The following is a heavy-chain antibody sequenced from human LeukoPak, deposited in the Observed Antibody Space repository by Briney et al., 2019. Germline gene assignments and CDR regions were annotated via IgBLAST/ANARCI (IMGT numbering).Heavy chain of an antibody. CDR3: ARSDFWSGFDY. D-gene: IGHD3-3*01. CDR2: MYHSGRT. Sequence: KPSETLSLTCAVSGSSISSGYYWGWLRQPPGKGLEWIGSMYHSGRTSYNPSLKSRVTISVHTSKNQLSLKLNSVTAADTAVYYCARSDFWSGFDYWGQGTLVTVSS. CDR1: GSSISSGYY. V-gene: IGHV4-38-2*01. J-gene: IGHJ4*02.